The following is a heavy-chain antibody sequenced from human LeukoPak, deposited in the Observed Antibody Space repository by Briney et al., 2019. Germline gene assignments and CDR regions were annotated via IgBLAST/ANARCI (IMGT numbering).Heavy chain of an antibody. J-gene: IGHJ6*02. Sequence: SETLSLTCTVSGGSISSYYWSWIRQPAGKGLEWIGRIYTSGSTNYNPSLKSRVTMSVDTSKNQFSLKLSSVTAADTAVYYCVRLPHCSSTSCYGSYYGMDVWGQGTTVTVSS. V-gene: IGHV4-4*07. CDR1: GGSISSYY. D-gene: IGHD2-2*01. CDR2: IYTSGST. CDR3: VRLPHCSSTSCYGSYYGMDV.